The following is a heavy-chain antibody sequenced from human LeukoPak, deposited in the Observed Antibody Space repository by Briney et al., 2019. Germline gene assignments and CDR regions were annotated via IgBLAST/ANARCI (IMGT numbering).Heavy chain of an antibody. V-gene: IGHV4-59*01. D-gene: IGHD2-21*01. Sequence: SDTLSLTCTVSGGSISSYYWSWIRQPPGKGLEWIGYIYYSGSTNYNPSLKSRVTISVDTSENQFSLKLSSVTAADTAVYYCARDVVNWFDPWGQGTLVTVSS. CDR3: ARDVVNWFDP. J-gene: IGHJ5*02. CDR1: GGSISSYY. CDR2: IYYSGST.